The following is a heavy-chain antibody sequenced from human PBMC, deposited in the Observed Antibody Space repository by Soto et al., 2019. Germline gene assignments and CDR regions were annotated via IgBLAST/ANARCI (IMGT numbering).Heavy chain of an antibody. J-gene: IGHJ4*02. V-gene: IGHV1-8*01. CDR2: MNPNTDNT. D-gene: IGHD5-18*01. CDR3: ARESSYGLVY. CDR1: GYTFTSYD. Sequence: QVQLVQSGAEVKKPGASVKVSCKASGYTFTSYDINWVRQATGKGLEWMGWMNPNTDNTAYAQKCQGRVTMTRNTSISTAYMELTSLTSQDTSVYYCARESSYGLVYWGQGTLVTVSS.